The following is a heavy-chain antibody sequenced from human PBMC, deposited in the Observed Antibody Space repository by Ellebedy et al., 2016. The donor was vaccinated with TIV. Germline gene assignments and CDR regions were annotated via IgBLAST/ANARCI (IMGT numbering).Heavy chain of an antibody. J-gene: IGHJ4*02. CDR1: GFTFSNYW. D-gene: IGHD3-16*01. V-gene: IGHV3-74*01. CDR2: INSLGDRT. CDR3: AREWGRSAATFDY. Sequence: PGGSLRPSCPPPGFTFSNYWMHWARQVPGKGLVWGSLINSLGDRTTYADSVKGRFTISRDNSKNTLYLQMNSLGAEDTAVYYCAREWGRSAATFDYWGQGTLVTVST.